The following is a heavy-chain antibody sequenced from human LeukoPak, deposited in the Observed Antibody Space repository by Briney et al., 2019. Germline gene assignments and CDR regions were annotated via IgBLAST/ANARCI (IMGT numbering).Heavy chain of an antibody. Sequence: GGSLRLSCAASGFTFSSYSMNWGRQAPGEGVEWVSSITSSGGDIYYADSVKGRFTISRDNSENSLYLQLTGLTAEDTAVYYCTRKGSQWHFLVHYWRQGTRVPVPP. V-gene: IGHV3-21*01. J-gene: IGHJ4*02. CDR1: GFTFSSYS. D-gene: IGHD2/OR15-2a*01. CDR2: ITSSGGDI. CDR3: TRKGSQWHFLVHY.